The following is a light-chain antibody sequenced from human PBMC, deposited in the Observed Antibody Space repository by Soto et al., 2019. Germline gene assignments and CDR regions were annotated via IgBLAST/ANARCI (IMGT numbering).Light chain of an antibody. V-gene: IGKV3-11*01. Sequence: IVLTQSPATLSLSPGERATLSCRASQSVSSNLAWYQQKPGQAPRLLIYDASNRATGIPARFSGSGSGTDFNLTISSLEPEDCAVYYCQQRSNWPPPFGQGTKVEIK. CDR1: QSVSSN. CDR2: DAS. CDR3: QQRSNWPPP. J-gene: IGKJ1*01.